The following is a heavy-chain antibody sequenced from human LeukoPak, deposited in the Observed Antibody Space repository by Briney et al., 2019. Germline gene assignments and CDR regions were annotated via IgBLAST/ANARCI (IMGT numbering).Heavy chain of an antibody. CDR2: ISASGSRT. V-gene: IGHV3-23*01. J-gene: IGHJ4*02. CDR1: GFSVSTYG. D-gene: IGHD5-12*01. Sequence: GGSLRLSCAASGFSVSTYGMSWVRQAPGKELEWVSGISASGSRTYYADSVKGRFTISRDNSKNTLHLQMNSLGAADTAVYYCAKDRDGYSGARGFDCWGQGTLVTVSS. CDR3: AKDRDGYSGARGFDC.